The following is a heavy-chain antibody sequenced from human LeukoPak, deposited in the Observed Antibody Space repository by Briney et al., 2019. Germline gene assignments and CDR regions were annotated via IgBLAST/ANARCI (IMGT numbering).Heavy chain of an antibody. J-gene: IGHJ6*02. CDR2: IYYSGST. V-gene: IGHV4-59*08. D-gene: IGHD5-12*01. CDR3: ARFVRTEGSGYDSYYYYGMDV. CDR1: GGSISSYY. Sequence: SETLSLTCTVSGGSISSYYWSWIRQPPGKGLECIGYIYYSGSTNYNPSLKSRVTISVDTSKNQFSLKLSSVTAADTAVYYCARFVRTEGSGYDSYYYYGMDVWGQGTTVTVSS.